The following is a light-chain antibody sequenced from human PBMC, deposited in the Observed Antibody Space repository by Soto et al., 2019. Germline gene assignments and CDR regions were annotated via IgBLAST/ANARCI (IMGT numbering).Light chain of an antibody. CDR3: QQYDTSYT. J-gene: IGKJ2*01. Sequence: DIQMTQSPATLSASVGDRVTITCRASQSIGNYLAWYQQRPGNPPKLLIYDASTLGSGVSSRFSGSRSGTEFTLTISSLQPDDFATYYCQQYDTSYTFGQGTKVDIK. V-gene: IGKV1-5*01. CDR1: QSIGNY. CDR2: DAS.